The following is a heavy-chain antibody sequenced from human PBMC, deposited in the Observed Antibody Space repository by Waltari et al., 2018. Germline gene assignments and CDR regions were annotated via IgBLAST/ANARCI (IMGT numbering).Heavy chain of an antibody. J-gene: IGHJ4*02. V-gene: IGHV4-34*01. CDR3: ARGAGAAAGKYYFDY. Sequence: QVQLQQWGAGLLKPSETLSLTCAVYGGSFSVYYWSWIRQPPGKVLEWIGEINHSGSTNYNPSLKIRVTISVDTSKNQFSLKLRYVTAADTAVYYCARGAGAAAGKYYFDYWGQGTLVTVSS. CDR2: INHSGST. CDR1: GGSFSVYY. D-gene: IGHD6-13*01.